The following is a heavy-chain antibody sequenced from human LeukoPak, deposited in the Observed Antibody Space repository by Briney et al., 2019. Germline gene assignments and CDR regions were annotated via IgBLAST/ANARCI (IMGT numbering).Heavy chain of an antibody. V-gene: IGHV3-49*03. D-gene: IGHD2-2*01. J-gene: IGHJ4*02. Sequence: GGSLRLSCAASGFTFSDYYMSWIRQAPGKGLEWVGFIRSKAYGGTTEYAASVKGRFTISRDDSKSIAYLQMNSLKTEDTAVYYCTRDRDQYCSSTSCYAGPVDYWGQGTLVTVSS. CDR2: IRSKAYGGTT. CDR1: GFTFSDYY. CDR3: TRDRDQYCSSTSCYAGPVDY.